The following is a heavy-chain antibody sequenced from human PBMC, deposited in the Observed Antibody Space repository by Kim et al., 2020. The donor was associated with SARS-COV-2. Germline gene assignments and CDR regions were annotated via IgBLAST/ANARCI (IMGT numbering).Heavy chain of an antibody. V-gene: IGHV3-15*01. Sequence: GGSLRLSCVVSGLTFSNSWMTWVRQAPGKGLEWVGRINSGADGGTTDDAAPGKGRFTIARDDSKATLYLQMNSLKIEDTAVYYCITPLGGCYVLSGYLVWGQGILVTVSS. CDR1: GLTFSNSW. CDR3: ITPLGGCYVLSGYLV. D-gene: IGHD3-22*01. CDR2: INSGADGGTT. J-gene: IGHJ4*02.